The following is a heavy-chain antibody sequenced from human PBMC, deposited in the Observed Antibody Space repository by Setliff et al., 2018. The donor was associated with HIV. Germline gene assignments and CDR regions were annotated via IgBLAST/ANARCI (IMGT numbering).Heavy chain of an antibody. Sequence: GESLKISCKGSGYKFTTYWIAWVRQMPGKGLEWMGIIYPDDSDTRYSPSFQGRVTISADKSTSTAYLQWSSLKASDTAMYYCARDISLGILYTTPDYWGQGTLVTVSS. CDR1: GYKFTTYW. CDR2: IYPDDSDT. V-gene: IGHV5-51*01. J-gene: IGHJ4*02. CDR3: ARDISLGILYTTPDY. D-gene: IGHD2-15*01.